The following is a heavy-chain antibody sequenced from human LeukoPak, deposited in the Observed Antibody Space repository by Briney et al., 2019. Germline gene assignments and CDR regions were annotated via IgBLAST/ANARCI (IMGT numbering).Heavy chain of an antibody. CDR2: IYYSGST. Sequence: SSETLSLTCTVSGGSVNSGSYYWSWIRQPPGKGLEWIGYIYYSGSTNYNPSLKSRVTISVDTSKNQFSLKLSSVTAADTAVYHCASYDFWSGYYGYWGQGTLVTVSS. CDR3: ASYDFWSGYYGY. D-gene: IGHD3-3*01. CDR1: GGSVNSGSYY. V-gene: IGHV4-61*01. J-gene: IGHJ4*02.